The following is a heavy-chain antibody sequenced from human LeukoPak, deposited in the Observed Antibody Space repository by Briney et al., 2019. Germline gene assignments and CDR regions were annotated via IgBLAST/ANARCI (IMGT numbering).Heavy chain of an antibody. CDR1: GGSISSGGYY. D-gene: IGHD4-23*01. CDR3: ARGRFDYGGTYWYFDL. J-gene: IGHJ2*01. Sequence: SETLSLTCTVSGGSISSGGYYWSWIRQHPGKGLEWIGYIYYSGSTYYNPSLKSRVTISVDTSKNQFSLKLSSVTAADTAVYYCARGRFDYGGTYWYFDLWGRGTLVTVSS. V-gene: IGHV4-31*03. CDR2: IYYSGST.